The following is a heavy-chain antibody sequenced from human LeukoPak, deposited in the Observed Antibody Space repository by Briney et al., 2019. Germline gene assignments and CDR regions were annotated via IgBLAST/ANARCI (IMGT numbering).Heavy chain of an antibody. CDR1: GYSFTNYW. D-gene: IGHD6-13*01. CDR3: ARGIAEAAVTKFDF. Sequence: GSSLKFCCKGSGYSFTNYWICWVREMPGKGLEWMGIIYPGDFDTRYSPSFQGQVTISDDKSINTAYLQWSSLKASDTAMYYCARGIAEAAVTKFDFWGQGTLVTVSS. V-gene: IGHV5-51*01. CDR2: IYPGDFDT. J-gene: IGHJ5*01.